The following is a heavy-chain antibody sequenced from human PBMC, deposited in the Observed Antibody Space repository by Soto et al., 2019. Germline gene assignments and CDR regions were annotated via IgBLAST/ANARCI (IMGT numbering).Heavy chain of an antibody. CDR2: MNPNSGNT. Sequence: QVQLVQSGAEVKKPGASVKVSCKASGYTFTSYAINWVRQATGQGLEWMGWMNPNSGNTGYAQKFQGRVTMTRNTSISTAYMELSSLRSEDTAVYYCASRYCSGGSCYCDYWGQGTLVTVSS. CDR1: GYTFTSYA. CDR3: ASRYCSGGSCYCDY. J-gene: IGHJ4*02. D-gene: IGHD2-15*01. V-gene: IGHV1-8*01.